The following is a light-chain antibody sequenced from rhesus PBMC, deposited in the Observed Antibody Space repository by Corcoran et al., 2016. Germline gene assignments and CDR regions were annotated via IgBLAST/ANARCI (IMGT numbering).Light chain of an antibody. Sequence: DIQMIQSPSSLSASVGDRVTITCRASENVNNYLNWYQQKPGKAPKLLIYKASTLQSGVPSRFSGSGSGTDYTFPISSLRPEDVATYYCQHGYGTPYSFGQGTRVEL. V-gene: IGKV1-74*01. J-gene: IGKJ2*01. CDR1: ENVNNY. CDR2: KAS. CDR3: QHGYGTPYS.